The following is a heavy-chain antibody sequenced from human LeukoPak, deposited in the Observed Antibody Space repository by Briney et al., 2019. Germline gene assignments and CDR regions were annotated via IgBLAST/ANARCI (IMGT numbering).Heavy chain of an antibody. D-gene: IGHD3-22*01. V-gene: IGHV3-74*01. Sequence: GGSLRLSCAASGFTFSSYWMHWVRQAPGKGLVWVSRINSDGSSTSYADSVKGRFTISRDNAKNTLFLQMNSLRAEDTAVYYCARRIVTYYYDSSGSLDAFDIWGQGTMVTVSS. CDR1: GFTFSSYW. J-gene: IGHJ3*02. CDR3: ARRIVTYYYDSSGSLDAFDI. CDR2: INSDGSST.